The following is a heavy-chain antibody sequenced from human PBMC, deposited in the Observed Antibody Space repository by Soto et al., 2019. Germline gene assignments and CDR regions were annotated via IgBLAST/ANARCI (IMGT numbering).Heavy chain of an antibody. CDR1: GASVSSGGHY. D-gene: IGHD1-1*01. Sequence: QVQLQESGPGLVKPSETLSLTCTVSGASVSSGGHYWSWIRQPPGEGLQWIAYIYHTGTTDYNPSLKRRVTISVDLSKSQFSLRLSSVTAADTAVYYCARDRSDISNSLDAFDIWGQGTMVTVSS. J-gene: IGHJ3*02. CDR2: IYHTGTT. V-gene: IGHV4-61*08. CDR3: ARDRSDISNSLDAFDI.